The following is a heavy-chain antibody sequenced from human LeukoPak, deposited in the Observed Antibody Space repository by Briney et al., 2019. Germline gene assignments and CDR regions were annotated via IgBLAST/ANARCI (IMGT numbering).Heavy chain of an antibody. CDR1: GGSFSGYY. J-gene: IGHJ6*03. V-gene: IGHV4-34*01. CDR3: ARGRRLRGFYYYMDV. Sequence: SETLSLTCAVYGGSFSGYYWSWIRQPPGKVLEWIGEINHSGSTNYDPSLKSRVTISVDTPKNQFSLKLSSVTAADTAVYYCARGRRLRGFYYYMDVWGKGTTVTVSS. D-gene: IGHD4-17*01. CDR2: INHSGST.